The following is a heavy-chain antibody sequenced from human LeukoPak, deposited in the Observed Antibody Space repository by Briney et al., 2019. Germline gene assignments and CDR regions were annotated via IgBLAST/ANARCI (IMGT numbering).Heavy chain of an antibody. Sequence: SETLSLTCTVSGGSISSSSYYRGWIRQPPGKGLEWIGSIYYSGSTYYNPSLKSRVTISVDTSKNQFSLKLSSVTAADTAVYYCARLRGGWYYFDYWGQGTLVTVSS. D-gene: IGHD6-19*01. CDR3: ARLRGGWYYFDY. CDR1: GGSISSSSYY. CDR2: IYYSGST. J-gene: IGHJ4*02. V-gene: IGHV4-39*01.